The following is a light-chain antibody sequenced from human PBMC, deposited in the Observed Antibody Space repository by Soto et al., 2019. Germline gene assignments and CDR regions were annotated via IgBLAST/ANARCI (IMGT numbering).Light chain of an antibody. CDR1: QRLSSN. CDR3: QHYGSLSCT. CDR2: GES. J-gene: IGKJ1*01. V-gene: IGKV3-20*01. Sequence: EIVLTQSPVTLSVSPGERVTLSCRASQRLSSNLAWYQQRPGQTPWVLVQGESRRATGIPDRFSGSGSGTDFTLTINRLAAEEFAVYYCQHYGSLSCTFGQGTKVDIK.